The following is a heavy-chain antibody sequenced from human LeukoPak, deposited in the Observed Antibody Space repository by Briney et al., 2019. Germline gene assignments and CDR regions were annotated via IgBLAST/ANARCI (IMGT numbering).Heavy chain of an antibody. CDR3: ARLEPHYSGWIDWFDP. D-gene: IGHD6-19*01. CDR1: GYSFTSYW. V-gene: IGHV5-10-1*01. Sequence: RGESLKISCKGSGYSFTSYWISWVRQMPGKGLEWMGRIDPSDSYTNYSPSFQGHVTISADKSISTAYLQWSSLKASDTAMYYCARLEPHYSGWIDWFDPWGQGTLVTVSS. CDR2: IDPSDSYT. J-gene: IGHJ5*02.